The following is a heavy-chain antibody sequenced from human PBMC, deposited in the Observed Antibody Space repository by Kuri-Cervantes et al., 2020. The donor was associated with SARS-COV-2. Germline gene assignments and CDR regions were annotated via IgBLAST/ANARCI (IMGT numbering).Heavy chain of an antibody. D-gene: IGHD1-26*01. J-gene: IGHJ6*03. CDR2: IYYSGST. CDR3: ARNQVGGYYYYYMDV. CDR1: GGSISSSNYY. V-gene: IGHV4-30-4*08. Sequence: SCTVSGGSISSSNYYWSWVRQPPGKGLEWIGYIYYSGSTYYNPSLKSRVTISVDTSKNQFSLKLSSVTAADTAVYYCARNQVGGYYYYYMDVWGKGTTVTVSS.